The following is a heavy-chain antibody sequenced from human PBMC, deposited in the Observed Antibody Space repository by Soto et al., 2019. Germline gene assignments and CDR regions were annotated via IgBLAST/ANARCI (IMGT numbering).Heavy chain of an antibody. CDR1: GYTFSDFY. D-gene: IGHD2-2*01. Sequence: SSVKVSCKASGYTFSDFYLHWVRQAPGQGLEWMAIINPASGKTFYAENFQGRVTLTRDTSTSTVYMELNSLTPQDTAVYFCAREGKVEIPEAIADYKCFEPWG. V-gene: IGHV1-46*01. CDR2: INPASGKT. CDR3: AREGKVEIPEAIADYKCFEP. J-gene: IGHJ5*02.